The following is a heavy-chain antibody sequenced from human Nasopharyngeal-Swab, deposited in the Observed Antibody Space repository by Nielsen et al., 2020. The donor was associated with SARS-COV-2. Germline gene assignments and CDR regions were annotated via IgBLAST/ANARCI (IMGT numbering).Heavy chain of an antibody. V-gene: IGHV4-39*01. CDR1: GGSISSSSYY. Sequence: SETLSLTCTVSGGSISSSSYYWGWIHQPPGKGLEWIGSIYYSGSTYYNPSLKSRVTISVDTSKNQFSLKLSSVTAADTAVYYCASGSGSYYKGPGVWGQGTTVTVSS. CDR2: IYYSGST. D-gene: IGHD3-10*01. J-gene: IGHJ6*02. CDR3: ASGSGSYYKGPGV.